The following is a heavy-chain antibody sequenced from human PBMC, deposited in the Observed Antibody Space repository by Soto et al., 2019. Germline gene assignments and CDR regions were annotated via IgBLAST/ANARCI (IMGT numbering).Heavy chain of an antibody. D-gene: IGHD2-21*01. CDR1: GGSVESSSNY. Sequence: TLSLTCRFTGGSVESSSNYWAWIRQPPVQGLEWIGSFYYIGNIYYNPSLKSLLSISVYSSNNQVSLTLSSVTAADTAVYYVARLRDRKKSTSGSLGSLCGFDVGGQG. J-gene: IGHJ6*02. CDR2: FYYIGNI. CDR3: ARLRDRKKSTSGSLGSLCGFDV. V-gene: IGHV4-39*01.